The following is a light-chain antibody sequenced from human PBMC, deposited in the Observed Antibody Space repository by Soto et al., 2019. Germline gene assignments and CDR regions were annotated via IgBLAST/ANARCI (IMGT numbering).Light chain of an antibody. Sequence: EIVLTQSPGTLSLSPGERVTLSCRASQSISSSYLAWYQQKPGQAPRLVIYGVSSRATGIPDWFSGSGSGTDFTLTISRLEPEDFAMYYCYQYGSIPRTFGQGTKVEIK. V-gene: IGKV3-20*01. CDR1: QSISSSY. J-gene: IGKJ1*01. CDR3: YQYGSIPRT. CDR2: GVS.